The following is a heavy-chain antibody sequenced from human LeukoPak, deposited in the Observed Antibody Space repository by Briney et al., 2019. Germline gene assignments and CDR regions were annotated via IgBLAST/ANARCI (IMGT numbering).Heavy chain of an antibody. CDR3: ARCSYWNDMVFNYYYYMDV. J-gene: IGHJ6*03. V-gene: IGHV1-18*01. CDR2: ISAYNGHT. CDR1: GYTFTNYG. D-gene: IGHD1-1*01. Sequence: ASVKVSCKASGYTFTNYGISWVRQAPGQGLEWMGWISAYNGHTKYAQKVQDRVTMTTDTSTSTAYMELRSLRSDDTAVYYCARCSYWNDMVFNYYYYMDVWGKGTTVTISS.